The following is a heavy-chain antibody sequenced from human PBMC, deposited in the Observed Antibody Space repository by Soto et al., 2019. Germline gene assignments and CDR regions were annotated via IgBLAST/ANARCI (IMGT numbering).Heavy chain of an antibody. CDR1: GGTFSSYT. Sequence: QVQLVQSGAEVKKPGSSVKVSCKASGGTFSSYTISWVRQAPGQGLEWMGRIIPILGIANYAQKFQGRVTITAGKSTSTAYMELSSLRSEDTAVYYCERDHNYYDSSGLGSAFDIWGKGTMVTVSS. CDR2: IIPILGIA. J-gene: IGHJ3*02. D-gene: IGHD3-22*01. CDR3: ERDHNYYDSSGLGSAFDI. V-gene: IGHV1-69*08.